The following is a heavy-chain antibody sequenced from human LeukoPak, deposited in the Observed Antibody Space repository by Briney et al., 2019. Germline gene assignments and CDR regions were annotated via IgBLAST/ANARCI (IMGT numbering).Heavy chain of an antibody. Sequence: KPGGSLRLSCAASGFTFSSYSMNWVRQAPGKGLEWVSSISSSSSYIYYADSVKGRFTISRDNAKNSLYLQMNSLRAEDTAVYYCARDLREYGSGSYYNGDYWGQGTLVTVSS. J-gene: IGHJ4*02. V-gene: IGHV3-21*01. CDR3: ARDLREYGSGSYYNGDY. CDR2: ISSSSSYI. CDR1: GFTFSSYS. D-gene: IGHD3-10*01.